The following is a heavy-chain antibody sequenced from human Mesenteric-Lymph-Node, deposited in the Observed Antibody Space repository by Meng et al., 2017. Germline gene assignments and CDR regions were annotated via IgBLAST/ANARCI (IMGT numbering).Heavy chain of an antibody. V-gene: IGHV3-21*01. CDR1: GFTFSSYT. J-gene: IGHJ4*02. CDR3: ARDTPGLLFDY. Sequence: EVQLVESGGGLVKPGWSLRLSCAAAGFTFSSYTMDWVRRAPGKGLEWVSSISSSSNYIYSADSVKGRFTSSRDNAKNSLYLQRNSLRAEDTAVYYCARDTPGLLFDYWGQGTLVTVSS. CDR2: ISSSSNYI. D-gene: IGHD5-18*01.